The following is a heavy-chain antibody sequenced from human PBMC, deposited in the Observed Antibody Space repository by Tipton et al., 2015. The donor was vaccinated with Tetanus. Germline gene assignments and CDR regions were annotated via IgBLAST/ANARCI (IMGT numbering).Heavy chain of an antibody. J-gene: IGHJ6*02. CDR2: IYYSGST. CDR1: GFTVSSKY. V-gene: IGHV4-39*01. CDR3: ARSRGYSYGYFLLSYGMDV. Sequence: LRLSCAASGFTVSSKYMSWVRQPPGKGLEWIGSIYYSGSTYYNPSLKSRVTISVDTSKNQFSLKLSSVTAADTAVYYCARSRGYSYGYFLLSYGMDVWGQGTTVTVSS. D-gene: IGHD5-18*01.